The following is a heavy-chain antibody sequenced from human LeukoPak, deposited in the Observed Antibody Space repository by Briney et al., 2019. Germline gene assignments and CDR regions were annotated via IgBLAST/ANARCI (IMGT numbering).Heavy chain of an antibody. D-gene: IGHD2-15*01. J-gene: IGHJ3*02. CDR3: ARGSSAYCSGGSCYGVAFDI. CDR1: GGSISSSSYY. V-gene: IGHV4-39*07. CDR2: IYYSGST. Sequence: SETLSLTCTVSGGSISSSSYYWGWIRQPPGKGLEWIGSIYYSGSTYYNPSLKSRVTISVDTSKNQFSLKLSSVTAADTAVYYCARGSSAYCSGGSCYGVAFDIWGQGTMVTVSS.